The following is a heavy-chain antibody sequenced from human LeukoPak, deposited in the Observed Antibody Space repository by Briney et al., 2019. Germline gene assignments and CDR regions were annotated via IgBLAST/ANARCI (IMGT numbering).Heavy chain of an antibody. CDR2: IYSGGST. CDR1: GFTVSSYY. CDR3: AYGDYYDSSGYFSSY. J-gene: IGHJ4*02. D-gene: IGHD3-22*01. Sequence: GGSLRLSCAASGFTVSSYYMSWVRQAPGKGLEWVSVIYSGGSTYYADSVKGRFTISRDNSKDTLYLQMNSLRAEDTAVYYCAYGDYYDSSGYFSSYWGQGTLVTVSS. V-gene: IGHV3-53*01.